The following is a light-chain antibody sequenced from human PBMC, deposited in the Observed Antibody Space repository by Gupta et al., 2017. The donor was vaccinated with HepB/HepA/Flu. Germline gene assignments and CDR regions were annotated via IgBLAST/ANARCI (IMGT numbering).Light chain of an antibody. J-gene: IGKJ1*01. CDR2: AAS. CDR1: KSISSY. CDR3: QHRDSTPRT. V-gene: IGKV1-39*01. Sequence: DIQMTQSPSSLSASVGDRVTITCRASKSISSYLNWYQQKPGKAPKLLIYAASRLQSGVPSRFSGSGSGKDFTLTSSRLQPEDVATYYCQHRDSTPRTFGQGTKVEIK.